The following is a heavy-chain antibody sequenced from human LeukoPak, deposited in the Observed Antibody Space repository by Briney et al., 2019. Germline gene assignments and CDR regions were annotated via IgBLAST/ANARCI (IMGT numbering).Heavy chain of an antibody. D-gene: IGHD2-15*01. J-gene: IGHJ4*02. CDR2: IIPIFGTA. CDR1: GGTFSSYA. Sequence: GVSVKVSCKASGGTFSSYAISWVRQAPGQGLEWMGGIIPIFGTANYAQKFQGRVTITADESTSTAYMELSSLRSEDTAVYYCARESGYCSGGSCYSGVYWGQGTLVTVSS. V-gene: IGHV1-69*13. CDR3: ARESGYCSGGSCYSGVY.